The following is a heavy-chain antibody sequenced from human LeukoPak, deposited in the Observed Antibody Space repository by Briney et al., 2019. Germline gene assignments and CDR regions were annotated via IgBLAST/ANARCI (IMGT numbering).Heavy chain of an antibody. Sequence: PSETLSLPCTVPGGSISSYYWSWIRQPPGKGLEWIGDIYYSGCTNYNPSLKSRVTISVDTSEYQFSLKLSSVTAADTAVYYCARVNYDYYYGAFCDYWGQGTLVTVSS. V-gene: IGHV4-59*01. CDR2: IYYSGCT. CDR1: GGSISSYY. D-gene: IGHD3-10*01. CDR3: ARVNYDYYYGAFCDY. J-gene: IGHJ4*02.